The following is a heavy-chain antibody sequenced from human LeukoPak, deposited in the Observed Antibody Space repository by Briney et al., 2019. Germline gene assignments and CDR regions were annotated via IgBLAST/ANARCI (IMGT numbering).Heavy chain of an antibody. CDR1: GGSISSSSYY. CDR3: ARHSQEWLPSPFDY. D-gene: IGHD3-3*01. V-gene: IGHV4-39*01. CDR2: IYYSGST. J-gene: IGHJ4*02. Sequence: PSETLSLTCTVSGGSISSSSYYWGWIRQPPGKGLEWIGSIYYSGSTYYNPSLKSRVTISVDTSKNQFSLKLSSVTAADTAVYYCARHSQEWLPSPFDYWSQGTLVTVSS.